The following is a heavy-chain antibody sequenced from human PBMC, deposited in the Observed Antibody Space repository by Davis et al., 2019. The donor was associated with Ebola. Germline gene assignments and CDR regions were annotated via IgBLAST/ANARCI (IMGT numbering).Heavy chain of an antibody. Sequence: GESLKISCAASGFTFSSYSMNWVRQAPGKGLEWVSSISSSSYIYYADSVKGRFTISRDNAKNSLYLQMNSFHQGPIGLPPGALLQEHLWG. CDR1: GFTFSSYS. CDR3: ALLQEHL. D-gene: IGHD1-26*01. J-gene: IGHJ6*01. CDR2: ISSSSYI. V-gene: IGHV3-21*01.